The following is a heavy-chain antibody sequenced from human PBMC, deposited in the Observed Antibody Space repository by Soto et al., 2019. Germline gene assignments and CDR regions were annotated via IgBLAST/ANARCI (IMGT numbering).Heavy chain of an antibody. V-gene: IGHV1-18*01. CDR2: VSAYNRNS. J-gene: IGHJ4*02. D-gene: IGHD1-26*01. Sequence: QVQLVQSGSEVKKPGASVRVTCKASGYTFRHYGIRWVREAPGQGLEWMGWVSAYNRNSNYAQKFEDRVIMTADTATSTAYLELRGLRSDDTAIYYCARDRQWEPLLYWGQGTLVTVSS. CDR1: GYTFRHYG. CDR3: ARDRQWEPLLY.